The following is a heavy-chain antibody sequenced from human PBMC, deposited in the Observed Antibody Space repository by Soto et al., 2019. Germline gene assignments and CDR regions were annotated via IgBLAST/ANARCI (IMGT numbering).Heavy chain of an antibody. J-gene: IGHJ4*02. CDR2: ISYAGSNK. V-gene: IGHV3-30*03. D-gene: IGHD4-17*01. CDR1: GFTFSSYG. CDR3: AILDYGDYSFDY. Sequence: QVQLVESGGGVVQPGRSLRLSCAASGFTFSSYGIHWVRQAPGKGLEWVAVISYAGSNKYYADSVKGRFTISRDNSKNTLQLQMNSLRAEDTAVYYCAILDYGDYSFDYWGQGTLVTVSS.